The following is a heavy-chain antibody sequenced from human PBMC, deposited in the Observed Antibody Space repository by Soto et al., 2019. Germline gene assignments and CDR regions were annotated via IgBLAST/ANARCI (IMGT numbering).Heavy chain of an antibody. CDR2: IYYTEST. Sequence: SETLSLTCSVSGDSISSYYWNWIRQPPGKGLEWIGYIYYTESTNYNPSLKSRVTISADTSKNQCSLKPSSVTAADTAVYYCARAGARNYFWSGPIDYWGQGTLVTVSS. J-gene: IGHJ4*02. V-gene: IGHV4-59*01. CDR1: GDSISSYY. CDR3: ARAGARNYFWSGPIDY. D-gene: IGHD3-3*01.